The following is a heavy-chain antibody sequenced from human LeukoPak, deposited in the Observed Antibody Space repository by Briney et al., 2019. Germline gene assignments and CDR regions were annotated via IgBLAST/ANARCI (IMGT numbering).Heavy chain of an antibody. V-gene: IGHV1-46*01. J-gene: IGHJ3*02. CDR1: GYTFTSYC. D-gene: IGHD6-13*01. CDR3: ARGEAAAGTEGAFDI. CDR2: INPSGGST. Sequence: ASVKVSCKASGYTFTSYCMHWVRQAPGQGLEWMGIINPSGGSTSYAQKFQGRVTMTRDTSTSTVYMELSSLRSEDTAVYYCARGEAAAGTEGAFDIWGQGTMVTVSS.